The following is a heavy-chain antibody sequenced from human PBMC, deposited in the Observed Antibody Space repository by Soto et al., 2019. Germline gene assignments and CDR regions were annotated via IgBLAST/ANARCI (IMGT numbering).Heavy chain of an antibody. CDR3: AHSRFCRGGDCYSDFYYYMDV. V-gene: IGHV2-5*02. Sequence: SGPTLVNPTQTLTLTCTVSGFSLSTSGVSVSWIRQPPGKALEWLALIYWDDDQRYSPSLRSRLTITKDTSKNQVVLTVTNVDPVDAGTYYCAHSRFCRGGDCYSDFYYYMDVWGIGTTVTVSS. J-gene: IGHJ6*03. D-gene: IGHD2-21*02. CDR1: GFSLSTSGVS. CDR2: IYWDDDQ.